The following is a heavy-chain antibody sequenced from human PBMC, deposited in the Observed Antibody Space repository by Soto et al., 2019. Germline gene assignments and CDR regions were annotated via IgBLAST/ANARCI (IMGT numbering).Heavy chain of an antibody. J-gene: IGHJ4*02. CDR2: IIPILGIA. V-gene: IGHV1-69*02. Sequence: SVKVSCKASGYTFTSYYMHWVRQAPGQGLEWMGRIIPILGIANYAQKFQGRVTITADKSTSTAYMELSSLRSEDTAVYYCASSSDYYDSSGPHFFWGQGTLVTVSS. CDR1: GYTFTSYY. D-gene: IGHD3-22*01. CDR3: ASSSDYYDSSGPHFF.